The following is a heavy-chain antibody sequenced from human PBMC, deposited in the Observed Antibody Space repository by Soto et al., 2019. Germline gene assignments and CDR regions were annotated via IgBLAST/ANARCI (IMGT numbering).Heavy chain of an antibody. V-gene: IGHV1-18*04. J-gene: IGHJ6*02. D-gene: IGHD3-10*01. CDR3: ARVPRSTIRGPYFYRYGMDV. CDR2: ISADSDKT. Sequence: VASVKVSCKASGYTFNIHGITWVRQAPGQGLEWMGWISADSDKTNYAQKFQGRLIMTTDASTTTAYMDLRSLRFDDTAMYYCARVPRSTIRGPYFYRYGMDVWGQGTPVTVSS. CDR1: GYTFNIHG.